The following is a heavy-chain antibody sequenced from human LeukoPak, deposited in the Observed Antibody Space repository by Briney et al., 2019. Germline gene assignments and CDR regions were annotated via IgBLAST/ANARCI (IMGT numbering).Heavy chain of an antibody. Sequence: PGGSLRLSCAASGFTVSSNYMSWVRQAPGKGLEWVSVIYSGGSTYYADSVKGRFTISRDNSKNTLYLQMNSLRAEDTAVYYCAKGYCSSTSCYPQVFDPWGQGTLVTVSS. V-gene: IGHV3-66*02. CDR1: GFTVSSNY. CDR3: AKGYCSSTSCYPQVFDP. CDR2: IYSGGST. J-gene: IGHJ5*02. D-gene: IGHD2-2*01.